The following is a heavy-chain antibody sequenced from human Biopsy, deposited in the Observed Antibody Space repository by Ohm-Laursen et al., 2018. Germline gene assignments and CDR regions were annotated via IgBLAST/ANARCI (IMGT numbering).Heavy chain of an antibody. CDR3: AGAGGHSF. CDR1: EFNVYSNH. Sequence: GSLRLSCTASEFNVYSNHMNWVRQAPGKGLEWVSMIHGSGRTDYADSVKGRFTVSRDNSKDTVYLQMNALRVDDTAMYYCAGAGGHSFWGQGALVTVSS. D-gene: IGHD3-16*01. J-gene: IGHJ4*02. V-gene: IGHV3-66*01. CDR2: IHGSGRT.